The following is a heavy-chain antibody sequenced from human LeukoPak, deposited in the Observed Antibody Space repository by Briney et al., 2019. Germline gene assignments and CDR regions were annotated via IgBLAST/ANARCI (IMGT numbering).Heavy chain of an antibody. CDR1: GFTFSSYS. D-gene: IGHD2-2*01. CDR3: AGPSSTVY. J-gene: IGHJ4*02. CDR2: IGSTNSYI. Sequence: GGSLTLSCAASGFTFSSYSMNWVRQAPGKGLEWVSSIGSTNSYIYYADSVKGRFTISRDNAKNSLYLQMNSLRAEDTAVYYCAGPSSTVYWGRGTLVTVSS. V-gene: IGHV3-21*01.